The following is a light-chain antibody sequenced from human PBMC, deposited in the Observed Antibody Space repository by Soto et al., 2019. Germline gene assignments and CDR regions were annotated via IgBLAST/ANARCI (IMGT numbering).Light chain of an antibody. Sequence: QSALTQPPSASGSPGQSVTISCTGTNSDVGGYDFVSWYQQHPGKAPKLMIYEVNKRPSGVPDRFSGSKSGNTASLTVSGLQAEEEASYYCSSFAGSNNVLFGGGTQLTVL. J-gene: IGLJ3*02. V-gene: IGLV2-8*01. CDR3: SSFAGSNNVL. CDR1: NSDVGGYDF. CDR2: EVN.